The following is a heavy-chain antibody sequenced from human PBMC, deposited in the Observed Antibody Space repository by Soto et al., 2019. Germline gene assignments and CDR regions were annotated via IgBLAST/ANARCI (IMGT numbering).Heavy chain of an antibody. D-gene: IGHD4-4*01. CDR2: VYYGGT. V-gene: IGHV4-59*01. J-gene: IGHJ4*02. CDR1: GGSMSSNY. CDR3: VSYRGAFYFDH. Sequence: PSGTLSLTCTVSGGSMSSNYWSWIRQSPGKGLEWIGFVYYGGTNYNPSFESRVTMSVDTPKNQFSLELNSVTAADTAVYYCVSYRGAFYFDHWGQGALVTVSS.